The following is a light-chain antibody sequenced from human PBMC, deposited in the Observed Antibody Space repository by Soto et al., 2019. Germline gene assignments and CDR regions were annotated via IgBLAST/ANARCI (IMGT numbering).Light chain of an antibody. CDR2: EVN. CDR3: SSYGGSNNYV. V-gene: IGLV2-8*01. J-gene: IGLJ1*01. CDR1: SSDA. Sequence: QSALTQPPSASGSPGQSVTISCTGTSSDAFWYQQHPGKAPKLMIYEVNKRPSGVPDRFSGSQSGNTASLTVSGLQAEDEADYYCSSYGGSNNYVFGTGTKVTVL.